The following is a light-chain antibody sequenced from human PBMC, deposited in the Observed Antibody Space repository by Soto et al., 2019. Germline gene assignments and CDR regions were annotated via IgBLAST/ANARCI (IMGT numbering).Light chain of an antibody. V-gene: IGKV3-11*01. CDR1: QSVSSY. CDR2: DAS. J-gene: IGKJ2*01. Sequence: EIVLTQSPATLSLSPGERATLSCRASQSVSSYLAWYQQKPGQAPRLLIYDASNRATGIPDRFSGSGSGTDITLTINSPEPEDSAVYYWQQHSNWPPTFGQGTKLEIK. CDR3: QQHSNWPPT.